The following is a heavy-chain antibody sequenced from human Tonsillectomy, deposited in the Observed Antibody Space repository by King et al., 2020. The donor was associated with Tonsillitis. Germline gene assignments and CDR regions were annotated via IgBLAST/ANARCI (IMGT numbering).Heavy chain of an antibody. CDR1: GYTFTAYY. D-gene: IGHD1-7*01. V-gene: IGHV1-2*02. J-gene: IGHJ6*01. CDR2: INPNSGGT. CDR3: ARDPMGGVELFKEAHYYGLDL. Sequence: QLVQSGAEVKKPGASVKVSCKTSGYTFTAYYMHWVRQAPGQGLEWRGWINPNSGGTNYAQKFQDRVTMTRDTSISTAYMELRRLRSDDTAVYYCARDPMGGVELFKEAHYYGLDLWGQGTPVPVSS.